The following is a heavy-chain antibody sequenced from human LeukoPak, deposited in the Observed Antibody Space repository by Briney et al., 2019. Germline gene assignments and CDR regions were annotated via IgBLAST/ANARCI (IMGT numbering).Heavy chain of an antibody. CDR3: VRLWDSSGFFGY. CDR1: GFTFSNYW. D-gene: IGHD3-22*01. CDR2: IQKDGSEK. V-gene: IGHV3-7*01. J-gene: IGHJ4*02. Sequence: GGSLRLSCVASGFTFSNYWMSWVRQAPGKGLEWVANIQKDGSEKHYVASVEGRFTISRDNAENSLFLQLNSLRVGDTAVYYCVRLWDSSGFFGYWGQGALVTVSS.